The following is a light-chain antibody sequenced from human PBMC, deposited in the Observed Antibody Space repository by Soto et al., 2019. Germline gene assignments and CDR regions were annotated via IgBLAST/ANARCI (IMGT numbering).Light chain of an antibody. J-gene: IGLJ1*01. Sequence: QSALTQPASVSGSPGQSIAISCTGTSSGVGGYKYVSWYQHYPGKAPKLMIYDVSNRPSGVSDRFSGSKSGNTASLTISGLQSEDEADYYCSSYTSSSSYVFGTGTKVTVL. CDR2: DVS. CDR3: SSYTSSSSYV. V-gene: IGLV2-14*03. CDR1: SSGVGGYKY.